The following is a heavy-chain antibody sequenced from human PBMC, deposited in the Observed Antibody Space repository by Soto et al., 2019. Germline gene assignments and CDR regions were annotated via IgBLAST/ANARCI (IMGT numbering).Heavy chain of an antibody. CDR2: ISYDGSNK. Sequence: GSLRLSCAASGFTFSSYAMHWVRQAPGKGLEWVAVISYDGSNKYYADSVKGRFTISRDNSKNTLYLQMNSLRAEDTAVYYCARGGYNWKQDLDYWGQGTLVTVSS. CDR3: ARGGYNWKQDLDY. J-gene: IGHJ4*02. D-gene: IGHD1-20*01. CDR1: GFTFSSYA. V-gene: IGHV3-30-3*01.